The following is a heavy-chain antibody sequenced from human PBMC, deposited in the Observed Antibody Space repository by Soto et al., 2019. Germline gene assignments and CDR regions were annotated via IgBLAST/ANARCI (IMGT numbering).Heavy chain of an antibody. CDR1: GFTFSSYG. CDR2: IWYDGSNK. V-gene: IGHV3-33*01. Sequence: QVQLVESGGGVVQPGRSLRLSCAAYGFTFSSYGMHWVRQAPGKGLEWVAVIWYDGSNKYYADSVKGRFTISRDNSKNTLYLQMNSLRAEDTAVYYCARAVDPRKSATRLDYWGQGTLVTVSS. CDR3: ARAVDPRKSATRLDY. J-gene: IGHJ4*02. D-gene: IGHD2-15*01.